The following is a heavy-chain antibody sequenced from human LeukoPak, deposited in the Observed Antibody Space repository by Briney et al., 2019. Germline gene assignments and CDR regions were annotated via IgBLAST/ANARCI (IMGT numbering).Heavy chain of an antibody. CDR1: GFTVSSNY. J-gene: IGHJ4*02. Sequence: PGGSLRLSCAASGFTVSSNYMSWVRQAPGKGLEWLSVIYSGGSTYYADSVKGRFTISRDNSKNTLYLQMNSLRAEDTAVYYCARDRGFCSGGSCYSDYWGQGTLVTVSS. D-gene: IGHD2-15*01. V-gene: IGHV3-66*01. CDR3: ARDRGFCSGGSCYSDY. CDR2: IYSGGST.